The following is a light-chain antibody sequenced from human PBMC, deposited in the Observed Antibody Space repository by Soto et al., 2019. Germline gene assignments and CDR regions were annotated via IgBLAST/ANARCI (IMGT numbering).Light chain of an antibody. CDR2: ATS. CDR3: QEYGGSPLYA. J-gene: IGKJ2*01. Sequence: ESVLTQSPGTLSLSPGERVTLSCRASQSVRSTYLAWYQQKPGQAPRLLIFATSSRATGIPDRFSGSGSGTDFTLTISRLEPEDFAVYYCQEYGGSPLYAFGQGTKLEIK. V-gene: IGKV3-20*01. CDR1: QSVRSTY.